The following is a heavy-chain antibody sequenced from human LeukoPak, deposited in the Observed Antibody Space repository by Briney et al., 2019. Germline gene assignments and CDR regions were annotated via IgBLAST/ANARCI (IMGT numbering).Heavy chain of an antibody. CDR2: ISSSSSYI. CDR1: GFTFSSYG. Sequence: PGGSLRLSCAASGFTFSSYGMHWVRQAPGKGLEWVSSISSSSSYIYYADSVKGRFTISRDNAKNSLYLQMNSLRAEDTALYYCAKVSGTMGPLPDAFDIWGQGTMVTVSS. D-gene: IGHD4/OR15-4a*01. V-gene: IGHV3-21*04. J-gene: IGHJ3*02. CDR3: AKVSGTMGPLPDAFDI.